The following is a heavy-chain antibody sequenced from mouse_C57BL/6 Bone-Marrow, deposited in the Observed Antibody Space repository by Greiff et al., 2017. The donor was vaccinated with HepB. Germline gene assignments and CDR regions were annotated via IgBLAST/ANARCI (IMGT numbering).Heavy chain of an antibody. V-gene: IGHV5-17*01. D-gene: IGHD2-4*01. CDR1: GFTFSDYG. Sequence: EVKLMESGGGLVKPGGSLKLSCAASGFTFSDYGMHWVRQAPEKGLEWVAYISSGSSTIYYADTVKGRFTISRDNAKNTLFLQMTSRRSEDTAMYYCARDDYDGYYAMDYWGQGTSVTVSS. J-gene: IGHJ4*01. CDR2: ISSGSSTI. CDR3: ARDDYDGYYAMDY.